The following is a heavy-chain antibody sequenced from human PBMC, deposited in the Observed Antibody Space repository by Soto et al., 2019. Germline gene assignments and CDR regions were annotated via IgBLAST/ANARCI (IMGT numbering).Heavy chain of an antibody. D-gene: IGHD1-26*01. CDR2: ISDSGGNT. J-gene: IGHJ5*02. CDR3: AKEKVGSTHWFDP. V-gene: IGHV3-23*01. CDR1: GFTFSSYV. Sequence: GGSLRLSCAASGFTFSSYVMTWVRQAPGKGLEWVSTISDSGGNTYYADSVKGRFTISRDNSKNTLYLQMNSLRAEDTAVYYCAKEKVGSTHWFDPWGQGTLVTVSS.